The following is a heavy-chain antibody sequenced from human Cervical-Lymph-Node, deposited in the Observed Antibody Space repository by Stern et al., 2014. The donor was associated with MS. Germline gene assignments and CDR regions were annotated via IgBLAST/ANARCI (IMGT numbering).Heavy chain of an antibody. J-gene: IGHJ6*02. CDR1: GFTFSSSS. CDR2: LSSRSSYR. D-gene: IGHD1-26*01. Sequence: EVQLLESGGGLVKPGGSLRLSCAASGFTFSSSSMNWVRQAPGKGLEWVSSLSSRSSYRYYADSVKGLFTISRDNAKTSLYLQMNSLRAEDTAVYYCARDKVGATFPDEYYYYYGMDVWGQGTTVTVSS. CDR3: ARDKVGATFPDEYYYYYGMDV. V-gene: IGHV3-21*01.